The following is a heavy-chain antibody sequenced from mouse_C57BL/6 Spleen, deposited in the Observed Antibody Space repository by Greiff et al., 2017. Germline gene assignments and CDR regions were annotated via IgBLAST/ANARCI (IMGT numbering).Heavy chain of an antibody. V-gene: IGHV3-6*01. CDR3: ARGLLRYSYWYFDV. CDR1: GYSITSGYY. J-gene: IGHJ1*03. Sequence: EVQVVESGPGLVKPSQSLSLTCSVTGYSITSGYYWNWIRQFPGNKLEWMGYISYDGSNNYNPSLKNRISITRDTSKNQFFLKLNSVTTEDTATYYCARGLLRYSYWYFDVWGTGTTVTVSS. CDR2: ISYDGSN. D-gene: IGHD1-1*01.